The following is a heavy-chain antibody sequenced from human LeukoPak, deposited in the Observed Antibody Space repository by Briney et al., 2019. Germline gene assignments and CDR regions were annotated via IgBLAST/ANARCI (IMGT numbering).Heavy chain of an antibody. V-gene: IGHV3-23*01. J-gene: IGHJ4*02. Sequence: GGSLRLSCAASGFTFSSYAMSWVRQAPGKGLEWVSTISNSDGNTYYADSVKGRFTISRDNSKNTLYLQMGSLRAEDMAVYYCARSWNYGSGSYFGYWGQGTLVTVSS. CDR1: GFTFSSYA. D-gene: IGHD3-10*01. CDR3: ARSWNYGSGSYFGY. CDR2: ISNSDGNT.